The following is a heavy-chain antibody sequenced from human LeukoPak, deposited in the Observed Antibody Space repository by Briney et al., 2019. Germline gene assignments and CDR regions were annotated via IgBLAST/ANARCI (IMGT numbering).Heavy chain of an antibody. V-gene: IGHV1-69*05. CDR1: GGTFSGYA. D-gene: IGHD2-2*02. Sequence: SVKVSCKASGGTFSGYAISWVRQAPGQGLEWMGGIIPIFGTANYAQKFQGRVTITTDESTSTAYMELSSLRSEDTAVYYCARTRGETYCSSTSCYKYAFDIWGQGTMVTVSS. J-gene: IGHJ3*02. CDR2: IIPIFGTA. CDR3: ARTRGETYCSSTSCYKYAFDI.